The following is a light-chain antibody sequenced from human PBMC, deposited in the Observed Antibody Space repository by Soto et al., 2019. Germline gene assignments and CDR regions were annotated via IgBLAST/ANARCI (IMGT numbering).Light chain of an antibody. Sequence: HSVLTQPASVSRSPRHSITISCTGTSSDVGGYNYVSWYQHHPGKAPELMIYDVSNRPSGVSNRFSGSKSGNTASLTISGLQPEDEADYYCCSYTTSNTRQIVFGTGTKVTVL. J-gene: IGLJ1*01. CDR2: DVS. CDR3: CSYTTSNTRQIV. V-gene: IGLV2-14*03. CDR1: SSDVGGYNY.